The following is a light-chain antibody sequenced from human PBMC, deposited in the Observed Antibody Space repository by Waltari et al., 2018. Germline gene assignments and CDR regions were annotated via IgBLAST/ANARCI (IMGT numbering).Light chain of an antibody. J-gene: IGLJ1*01. CDR1: SSDVGGYNY. CDR3: SSYTSSSTYV. Sequence: QSALTQPASVSGSPGQSITISCTGTSSDVGGYNYVSWYQQHPGKAPKPMIYDVSNRPSGLSNRFSGSQSGNTASLTISGLQAEDEADYYCSSYTSSSTYVFGTGTKVTVL. V-gene: IGLV2-14*01. CDR2: DVS.